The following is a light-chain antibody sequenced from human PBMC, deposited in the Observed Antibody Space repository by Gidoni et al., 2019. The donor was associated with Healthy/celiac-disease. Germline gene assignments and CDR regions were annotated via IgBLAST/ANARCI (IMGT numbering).Light chain of an antibody. CDR3: QQYNNWPPYT. J-gene: IGKJ2*01. Sequence: EIVMTQSPATLSVSSGERATLSCRASQSVSSNLAWYQQKPGQAPRLLIYDASTRATGIPARFSGSGSGTEFTLTISSLQSEDFAVYYCQQYNNWPPYTFGQGTKLEIK. CDR2: DAS. V-gene: IGKV3-15*01. CDR1: QSVSSN.